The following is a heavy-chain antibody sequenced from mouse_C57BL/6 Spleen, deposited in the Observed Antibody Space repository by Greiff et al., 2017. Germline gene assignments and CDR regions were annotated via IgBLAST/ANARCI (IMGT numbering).Heavy chain of an antibody. V-gene: IGHV1-72*01. CDR2: IDPNSGGT. D-gene: IGHD2-3*01. CDR3: ARFDGYRYYFDY. J-gene: IGHJ2*01. Sequence: QVQLQQPGAELVKPGASVKLSCKASGYTFTSYWMHWVKQRPGRGLEWIGRIDPNSGGTKYNEKFTSKATLTVDKPSSTAYMQLSTLTSEASAVYKCARFDGYRYYFDYWGQGTTLTVSS. CDR1: GYTFTSYW.